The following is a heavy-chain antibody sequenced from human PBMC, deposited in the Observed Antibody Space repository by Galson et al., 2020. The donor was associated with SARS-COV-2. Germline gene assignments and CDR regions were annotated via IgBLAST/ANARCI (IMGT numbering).Heavy chain of an antibody. J-gene: IGHJ4*02. CDR3: ARDRGYSGFDY. D-gene: IGHD5-12*01. Sequence: SETLSLTCTVSGDSINSDDYYWNWIRQPPGKGLEWIGSIYYSGNTYYNPSLKSRVTLSVDTSKNQFSLKLSSVTAADTAVYYCARDRGYSGFDYWGQGTLVSVSS. CDR1: GDSINSDDYY. V-gene: IGHV4-30-4*01. CDR2: IYYSGNT.